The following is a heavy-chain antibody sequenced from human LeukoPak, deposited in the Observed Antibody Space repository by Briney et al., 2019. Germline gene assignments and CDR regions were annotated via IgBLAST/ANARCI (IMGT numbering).Heavy chain of an antibody. Sequence: GGSLRLSCAASGCTFSSYAMSWVRQAPGKGLEWVSAISGSGGSTYYADSVKGRFTISRDNSKNTLYLQMNSLRAEDTAVYYCAKGFVGYYYYGMDVWGQGTTVTVSS. CDR3: AKGFVGYYYYGMDV. CDR1: GCTFSSYA. D-gene: IGHD2-21*01. V-gene: IGHV3-23*01. J-gene: IGHJ6*02. CDR2: ISGSGGST.